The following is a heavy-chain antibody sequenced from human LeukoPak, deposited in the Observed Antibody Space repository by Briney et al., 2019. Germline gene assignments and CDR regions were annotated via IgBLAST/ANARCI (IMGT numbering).Heavy chain of an antibody. CDR2: INPNSGGT. V-gene: IGHV1-2*02. CDR3: ARGGRSSWYPRYFDY. D-gene: IGHD6-13*01. Sequence: GASVKVSCKASGYTFTGYYMHWVRQAPGQGLERMGWINPNSGGTNYAQKFQGRVTMTRDTYISTAYMELSRLRSDDTAVYYCARGGRSSWYPRYFDYWGQGTLVIVSS. J-gene: IGHJ4*02. CDR1: GYTFTGYY.